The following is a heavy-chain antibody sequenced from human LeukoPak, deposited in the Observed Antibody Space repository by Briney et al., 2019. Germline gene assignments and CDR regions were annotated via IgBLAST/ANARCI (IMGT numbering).Heavy chain of an antibody. Sequence: PSETLSLTCAVYGGSFSGYYWSWIRQPPGKGLEWIGEINHSGSTNYNPSLKSRVTISVDTSKNQFSLKLSSVTAADTAVYYCARVRGSYMVCDYWGQGTLVTVSS. J-gene: IGHJ4*02. D-gene: IGHD1-26*01. CDR1: GGSFSGYY. V-gene: IGHV4-34*01. CDR3: ARVRGSYMVCDY. CDR2: INHSGST.